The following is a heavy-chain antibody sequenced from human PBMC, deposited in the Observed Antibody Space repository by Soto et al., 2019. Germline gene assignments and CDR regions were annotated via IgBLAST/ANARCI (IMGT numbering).Heavy chain of an antibody. CDR3: AREGARGSHIGY. Sequence: QVQLVQSGAEVKKHGSSVKVSCKASGGTFSSYAISWVRQAPGQGLEWMGGIIPICGTANYAQKFQGRVTITADESTSTAYMELRSLRSEDTALYYFAREGARGSHIGYWGQGPLVTVSS. D-gene: IGHD2-21*01. J-gene: IGHJ4*02. V-gene: IGHV1-69*01. CDR2: IIPICGTA. CDR1: GGTFSSYA.